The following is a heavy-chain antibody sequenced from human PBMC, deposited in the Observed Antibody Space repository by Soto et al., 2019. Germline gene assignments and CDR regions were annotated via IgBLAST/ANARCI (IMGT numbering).Heavy chain of an antibody. J-gene: IGHJ6*02. CDR3: ARQGSNEYYYYGMDV. Sequence: QVQLVQSGAEVKKPGSSVKVSCKASGGTFSSYAINWVRQAPGQGLEWMGGIIRIFGTPDDAQRFQGRVTITADESTSTAYMELSSLRSEDTAVYYCARQGSNEYYYYGMDVWGQGTTVTVSS. V-gene: IGHV1-69*12. CDR1: GGTFSSYA. CDR2: IIRIFGTP. D-gene: IGHD3-10*01.